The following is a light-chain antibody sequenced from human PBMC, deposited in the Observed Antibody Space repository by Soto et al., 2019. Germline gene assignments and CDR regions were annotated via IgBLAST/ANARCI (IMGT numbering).Light chain of an antibody. CDR1: QSLLHSNGYNY. V-gene: IGKV2-28*01. Sequence: DIVMTQSPLSLPVTPGEPASISCRSSQSLLHSNGYNYLDWYLQKPGQSPQLLIYLGSNRASGVPDRFSGTGSGTDFTLKISRVEAEDVGVYYCMQALQTPQVTFGGGTKVEFK. J-gene: IGKJ4*01. CDR3: MQALQTPQVT. CDR2: LGS.